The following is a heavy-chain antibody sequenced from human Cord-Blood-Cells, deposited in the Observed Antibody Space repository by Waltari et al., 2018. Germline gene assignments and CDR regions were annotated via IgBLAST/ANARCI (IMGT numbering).Heavy chain of an antibody. D-gene: IGHD1-26*01. J-gene: IGHJ3*02. CDR2: IYYSGST. Sequence: QLQLQESGPGLVKPSETLSLTCTVSGGSISSSSYYWGWIRQPPGQGLEWIGSIYYSGSTYYNPSLKSRVTISVDTSKNQFSLKLSSVTAADTAVYYCARHIAGWDDAFDIWGQGTMVTDSS. CDR1: GGSISSSSYY. V-gene: IGHV4-39*01. CDR3: ARHIAGWDDAFDI.